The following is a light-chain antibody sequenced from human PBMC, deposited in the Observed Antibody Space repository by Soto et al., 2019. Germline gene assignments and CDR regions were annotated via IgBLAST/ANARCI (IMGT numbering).Light chain of an antibody. J-gene: IGKJ1*01. V-gene: IGKV3-20*01. Sequence: VLTQSPGTLSLSLGDRATLSCRASQTVDHAYVAWYQQRPGQAPSLLVYGASTRAADVPERFSGSGSGTDFTLTIDRLEPEDSAVYYCQQYGNSPGTFGQGTKVEIK. CDR2: GAS. CDR1: QTVDHAY. CDR3: QQYGNSPGT.